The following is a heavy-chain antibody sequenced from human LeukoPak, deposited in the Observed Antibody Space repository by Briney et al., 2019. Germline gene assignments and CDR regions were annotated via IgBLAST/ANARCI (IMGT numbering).Heavy chain of an antibody. CDR2: ISGSGGRT. CDR3: AKADIVVVVAASLPD. J-gene: IGHJ6*02. D-gene: IGHD2-15*01. V-gene: IGHV3-23*01. Sequence: GGSLRLSCEASGFTFSTYAMSWVRQAPGKGLEWVSAISGSGGRTDYADSVKGRFTISRDNSKNTLYLQMNSLRAEDTAVYYCAKADIVVVVAASLPDWGQGTTVSVSS. CDR1: GFTFSTYA.